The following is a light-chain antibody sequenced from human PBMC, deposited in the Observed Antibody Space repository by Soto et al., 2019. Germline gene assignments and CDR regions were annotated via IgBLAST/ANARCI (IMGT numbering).Light chain of an antibody. CDR2: EVS. Sequence: QSALTQPASVSGSPGQSITISCTGTSSDVGGYNYVSWYQQHPGKGPKLMIYEVSHRPSGVSNRFSGSKSGNTSSLTISGLQAEDEADYYCSSYTTSSTPVVFGGGPKQTVL. V-gene: IGLV2-14*01. CDR1: SSDVGGYNY. J-gene: IGLJ2*01. CDR3: SSYTTSSTPVV.